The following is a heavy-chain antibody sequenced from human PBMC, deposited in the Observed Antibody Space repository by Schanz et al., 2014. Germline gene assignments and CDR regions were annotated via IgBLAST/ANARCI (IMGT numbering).Heavy chain of an antibody. CDR2: ITGASDHI. V-gene: IGHV3-21*01. J-gene: IGHJ3*02. D-gene: IGHD4-17*01. CDR3: ARKMKLGVYGGKGHDSLDI. CDR1: GFTFSSYS. Sequence: EVQLVASGGGLVQPGGSLRLSCAASGFTFSSYSMNWVRQAPGKGLEWVSGITGASDHIDYAESVKGRFTISRDNAKNTLYLQMNTLRAEDTAVYYCARKMKLGVYGGKGHDSLDIWGQGTMVTVSS.